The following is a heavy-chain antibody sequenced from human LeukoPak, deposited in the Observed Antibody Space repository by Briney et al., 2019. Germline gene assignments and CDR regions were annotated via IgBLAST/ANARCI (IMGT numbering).Heavy chain of an antibody. CDR3: AKGATLNGGYDLDY. J-gene: IGHJ4*02. CDR1: GFTFSNYA. CDR2: ISISGGST. V-gene: IGHV3-23*01. Sequence: QPGGSLRLSCAASGFTFSNYAMNWVRQAPGKGLEWVSTISISGGSTYYADSVKGRFTISRDNSKNTLYLQMNSLRDEDTAVYYCAKGATLNGGYDLDYWGQGTLVTVSS. D-gene: IGHD5-12*01.